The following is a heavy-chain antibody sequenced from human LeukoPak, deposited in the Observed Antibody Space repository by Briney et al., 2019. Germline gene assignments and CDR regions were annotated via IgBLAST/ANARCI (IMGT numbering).Heavy chain of an antibody. Sequence: SETLSLTCTVSGGSISSGGYSWSWIRQHPGKGLEWIGYIYYSGSTYYNPSLKSRVIISVDTSKNQFSLKLSSVTAADTAVYYCARDKTSSGFDYWGQGTLVTVSS. J-gene: IGHJ4*02. CDR1: GGSISSGGYS. D-gene: IGHD3-22*01. CDR2: IYYSGST. V-gene: IGHV4-31*03. CDR3: ARDKTSSGFDY.